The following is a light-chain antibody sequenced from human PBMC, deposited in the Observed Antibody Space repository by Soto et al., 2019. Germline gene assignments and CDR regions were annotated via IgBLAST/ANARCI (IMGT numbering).Light chain of an antibody. CDR1: SSDVGGYNY. Sequence: QSALTQPPSASGSPGQSVPISCTGTSSDVGGYNYVSWYQQHPGKAPKLMIYEVSKRPSGVPDRFSGSKSGNTASLTVSGLQAEDEADYYGSSYAGSNISVVFGGGTKLTVL. CDR2: EVS. V-gene: IGLV2-8*01. CDR3: SSYAGSNISVV. J-gene: IGLJ2*01.